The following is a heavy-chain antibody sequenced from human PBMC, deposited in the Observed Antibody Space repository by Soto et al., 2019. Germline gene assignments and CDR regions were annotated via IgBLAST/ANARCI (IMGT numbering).Heavy chain of an antibody. V-gene: IGHV1-2*02. Sequence: ASVKVSFKASGYTFTGYYLHWLRQAPGQGLEWMGWINPNSAGSKYIEKFQGRVTMTRDTSISTAYIELRSLRSDDTAVYYCVRSKDSSGYLDYWGQGTLVTVSP. CDR2: INPNSAGS. D-gene: IGHD3-22*01. J-gene: IGHJ4*02. CDR1: GYTFTGYY. CDR3: VRSKDSSGYLDY.